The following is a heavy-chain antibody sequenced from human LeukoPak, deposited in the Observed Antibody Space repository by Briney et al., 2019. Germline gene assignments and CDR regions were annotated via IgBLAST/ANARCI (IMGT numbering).Heavy chain of an antibody. Sequence: GGSLRLSCAASGFTFDDYAMHWVRQAPGKGLEWVANIKQDGSEQYYVDSVKGRFTISRDNAKKSLYLQMNSLRAEDTAVYYCARDQTPFVWGQGTLVTVSS. CDR3: ARDQTPFV. V-gene: IGHV3-7*01. CDR2: IKQDGSEQ. J-gene: IGHJ4*02. CDR1: GFTFDDYA.